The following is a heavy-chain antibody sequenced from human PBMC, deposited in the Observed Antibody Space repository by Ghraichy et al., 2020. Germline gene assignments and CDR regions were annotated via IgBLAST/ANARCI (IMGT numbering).Heavy chain of an antibody. Sequence: SETLSLTCTVSGGSISSSSYYWGWIRQPPGKGLEWIGIIYHSGSTYYNPSLKSRVTISVDTSKNQFSLKLSSVTAADTAVYYCARHGSHGSSWYVLPDYWGQGTLVTVSS. D-gene: IGHD6-13*01. CDR3: ARHGSHGSSWYVLPDY. J-gene: IGHJ4*02. CDR2: IYHSGST. CDR1: GGSISSSSYY. V-gene: IGHV4-39*01.